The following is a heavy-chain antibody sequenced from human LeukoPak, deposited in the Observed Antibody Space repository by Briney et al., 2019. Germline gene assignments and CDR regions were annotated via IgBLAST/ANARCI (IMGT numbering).Heavy chain of an antibody. CDR3: ARDGTSTDDY. CDR1: GYTFTGYY. D-gene: IGHD2-2*01. Sequence: VASVKVSCKASGYTFTGYYMHWVRQAPGQGLEWMGWISGNNDNPNYGQKFQGRFTVTTDSSTNTAYMELRNLRFDDTAVYYCARDGTSTDDYWGQGTLVTVSS. V-gene: IGHV1-18*04. J-gene: IGHJ4*02. CDR2: ISGNNDNP.